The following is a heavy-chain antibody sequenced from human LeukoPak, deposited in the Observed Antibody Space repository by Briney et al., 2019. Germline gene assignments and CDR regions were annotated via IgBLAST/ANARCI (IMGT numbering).Heavy chain of an antibody. J-gene: IGHJ6*03. CDR2: IRSRANRYAP. D-gene: IGHD1-14*01. CDR3: TRVGGIYYMDV. Sequence: GGSLRLSCAASGVTFSGSAMHWVRQASGRGLEWVGRIRSRANRYAPAHAASVNGRFTNSREDSKNTAYLQMNSLKTEDTAVYYCTRVGGIYYMDVWGKGTTVTVSS. V-gene: IGHV3-73*01. CDR1: GVTFSGSA.